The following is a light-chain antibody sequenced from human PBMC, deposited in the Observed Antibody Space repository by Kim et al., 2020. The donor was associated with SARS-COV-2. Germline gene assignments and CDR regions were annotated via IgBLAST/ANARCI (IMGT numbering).Light chain of an antibody. V-gene: IGKV1-39*01. CDR2: AAS. CDR1: QSISSY. Sequence: DIQMTQSPSSLSASVGDRVTITCRASQSISSYLNWYQHKPGKAPKLLIYAASSLQSGVPSRFSGSGSGTDFTLTISSLQREDFATYYCQQSSAKPPTFGQGTKLEI. CDR3: QQSSAKPPT. J-gene: IGKJ2*01.